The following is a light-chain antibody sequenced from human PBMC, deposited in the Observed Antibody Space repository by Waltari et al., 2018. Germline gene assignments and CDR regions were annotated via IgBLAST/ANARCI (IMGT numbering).Light chain of an antibody. Sequence: EIVLTQSPATLSLSPGERATLSCRASQSVRSYLAWYQQKPGQAPSLLIYDTSNRASGIPARFSGSGSGTDFSLSISSLEPEDFATYYCQQYYSYPGAFGQGTKVEIK. CDR1: QSVRSY. V-gene: IGKV3-11*01. CDR3: QQYYSYPGA. J-gene: IGKJ1*01. CDR2: DTS.